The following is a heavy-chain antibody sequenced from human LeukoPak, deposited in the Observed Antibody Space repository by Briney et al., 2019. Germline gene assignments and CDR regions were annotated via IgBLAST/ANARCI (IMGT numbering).Heavy chain of an antibody. Sequence: GGSLRLSCAASGFTFSSYWMHWVRQAPGKGLVWVSRINTDGSSTSYADSVKGRFTISRDNDKNTLYLQMNSLRAEDTAVYYCARDCTPIYGDCQPDYWGQGTLVTVSS. CDR3: ARDCTPIYGDCQPDY. CDR2: INTDGSST. D-gene: IGHD4-17*01. J-gene: IGHJ4*02. CDR1: GFTFSSYW. V-gene: IGHV3-74*01.